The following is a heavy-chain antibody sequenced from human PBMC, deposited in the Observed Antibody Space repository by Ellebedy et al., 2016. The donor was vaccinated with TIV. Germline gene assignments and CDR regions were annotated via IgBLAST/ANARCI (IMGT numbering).Heavy chain of an antibody. V-gene: IGHV4-39*01. CDR1: GGSISSSSYY. D-gene: IGHD2-15*01. CDR2: IYYSRST. J-gene: IGHJ5*02. CDR3: ARHRDSRANWFDP. Sequence: MPGGSLRLSCTVSGGSISSSSYYWGWIRQPPGKGLEWIGSIYYSRSTYYNPSLKGRVTISVDTSKHQFSLKLSSVTAADTAMYYCARHRDSRANWFDPWGQGTLVTVSS.